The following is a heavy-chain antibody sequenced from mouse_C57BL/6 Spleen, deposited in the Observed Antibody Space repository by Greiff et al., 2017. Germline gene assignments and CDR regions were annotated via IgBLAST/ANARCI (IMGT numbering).Heavy chain of an antibody. Sequence: EVQLVESGGGLVKPGGSLKLSCAASGFTFRDYGMHWVRQAPEKGLEWVAYISRGSSTTYYAETVKGRFTISRDNAKNTLFLQMTSLRSEDTAMYYCARGRFITTMDYWGQGTSVTVSS. D-gene: IGHD1-1*01. CDR2: ISRGSSTT. V-gene: IGHV5-17*01. CDR1: GFTFRDYG. J-gene: IGHJ4*01. CDR3: ARGRFITTMDY.